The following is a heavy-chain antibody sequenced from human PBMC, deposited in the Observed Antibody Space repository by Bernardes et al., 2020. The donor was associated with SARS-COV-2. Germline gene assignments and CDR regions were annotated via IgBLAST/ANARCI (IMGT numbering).Heavy chain of an antibody. Sequence: ASVKVSCKASGYTFTDYYMHWVRQTPGQGLEWMGWINPNSGGTNYAQKFQGRVTMTRDTSISTAYMELSRLRSDDTAVYYCARSLPASAYCGGDCYNNWFDPWGQGTLVTVSS. CDR1: GYTFTDYY. V-gene: IGHV1-2*02. CDR3: ARSLPASAYCGGDCYNNWFDP. J-gene: IGHJ5*02. CDR2: INPNSGGT. D-gene: IGHD2-21*02.